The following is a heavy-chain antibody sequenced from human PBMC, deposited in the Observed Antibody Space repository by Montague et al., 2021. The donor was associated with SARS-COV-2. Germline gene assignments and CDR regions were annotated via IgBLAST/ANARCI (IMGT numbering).Heavy chain of an antibody. CDR2: IFFRGTT. CDR3: ARDSRGGSLYPFFDS. V-gene: IGHV4-39*07. CDR1: GGSISSTINF. J-gene: IGHJ4*02. D-gene: IGHD2-8*01. Sequence: SETLSLTCAVSGGSISSTINFWAWLRQPPGKEPEWIGSIFFRGTTYSNPSLKSRVTTSVDTSNNQFSLRLTSMTAADTAVYFCARDSRGGSLYPFFDSWSQGTLVTVSS.